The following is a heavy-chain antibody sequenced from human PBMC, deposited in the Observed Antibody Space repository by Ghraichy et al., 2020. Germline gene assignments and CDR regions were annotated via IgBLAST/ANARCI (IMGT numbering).Heavy chain of an antibody. CDR1: GLIFSSYA. D-gene: IGHD2-15*01. J-gene: IGHJ4*02. CDR3: AKEDAVSAVPDY. Sequence: GGSLRLSCAASGLIFSSYAMTWVRQAPGKGLEWVSAIAGSGGNKYYADLAEGRFTISRDNSRNTLYLQMNSLRAEDTAVYYCAKEDAVSAVPDYWVQGTLITVCS. V-gene: IGHV3-23*01. CDR2: IAGSGGNK.